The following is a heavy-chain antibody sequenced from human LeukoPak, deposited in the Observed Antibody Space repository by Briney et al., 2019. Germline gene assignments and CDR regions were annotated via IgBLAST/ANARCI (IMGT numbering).Heavy chain of an antibody. CDR2: INSNGGGT. CDR3: ARGASGSGYLYYFDY. J-gene: IGHJ4*02. D-gene: IGHD3-10*01. CDR1: GYSFSDFP. Sequence: GASVTVSCKASGYSFSDFPIHWVRQAPGQGLEWMGRINSNGGGTSYAQNFQGRVTMTRDTSINTAYMELSGLTSVDTAVYYRARGASGSGYLYYFDYWGQGTLVSVSS. V-gene: IGHV1-2*06.